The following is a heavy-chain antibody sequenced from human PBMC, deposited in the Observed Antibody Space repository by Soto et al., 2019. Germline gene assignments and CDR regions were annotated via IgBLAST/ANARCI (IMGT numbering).Heavy chain of an antibody. J-gene: IGHJ3*02. D-gene: IGHD6-13*01. CDR2: IIPIFGTT. V-gene: IGHV1-69*12. CDR1: GGTFSNHA. Sequence: QVHLVQSGAEVKKPGSSVKVSCKASGGTFSNHAINWVRQAPGQGLEWMGRIIPIFGTTNYAQKFQGRVTFTADEPTVTAYMELSSLKHDDTVIYYCAREVAADGTFREDVFDIWGQGTLVTVSS. CDR3: AREVAADGTFREDVFDI.